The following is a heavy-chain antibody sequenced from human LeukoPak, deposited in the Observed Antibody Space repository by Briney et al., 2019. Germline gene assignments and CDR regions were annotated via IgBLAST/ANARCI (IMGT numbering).Heavy chain of an antibody. Sequence: SQTLSLTCTVSGVSISSGGYYWSCIRQHPGKGLEWIGYIYYSGSTYYNPSLKSRVTISVDTSKNQFSLKLSSVTAADTAVYYCSRRSITMFESNWFDPWGQGTLVTVSS. CDR3: SRRSITMFESNWFDP. V-gene: IGHV4-30-4*08. CDR2: IYYSGST. CDR1: GVSISSGGYY. D-gene: IGHD3-10*02. J-gene: IGHJ5*02.